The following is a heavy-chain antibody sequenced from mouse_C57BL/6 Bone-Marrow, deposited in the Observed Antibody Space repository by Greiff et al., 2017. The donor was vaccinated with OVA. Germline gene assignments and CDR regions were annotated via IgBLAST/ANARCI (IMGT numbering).Heavy chain of an antibody. CDR2: IYPSDSEP. CDR1: GYTFTSYC. V-gene: IGHV1-61*01. D-gene: IGHD1-1*01. CDR3: ASLLRPYAMDY. Sequence: QVQLKQPGSELVRPGSSVKLSCKASGYTFTSYCIDWVKQRPGQGLEWICNIYPSDSEPHYNQKFNAKATLTADKSSSTAYMQLSSLTAEDSAVYDCASLLRPYAMDYWGQGTSVTVSA. J-gene: IGHJ4*01.